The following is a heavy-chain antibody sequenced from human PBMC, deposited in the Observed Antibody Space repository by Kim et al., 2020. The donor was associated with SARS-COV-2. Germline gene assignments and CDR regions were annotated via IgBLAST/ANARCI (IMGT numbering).Heavy chain of an antibody. J-gene: IGHJ4*02. CDR3: ATDRTSGYYTY. CDR1: GHSLTELA. V-gene: IGHV1-24*01. D-gene: IGHD3-22*01. CDR2: FDPEEDQI. Sequence: ASVKVSCKVSGHSLTELAMHWVRQAPGKGLEWMGGFDPEEDQIIYAQTFQGRVTMTEDSSTDTAYLVLRSLRSDDTAVYYCATDRTSGYYTYWGQGTLVTVSS.